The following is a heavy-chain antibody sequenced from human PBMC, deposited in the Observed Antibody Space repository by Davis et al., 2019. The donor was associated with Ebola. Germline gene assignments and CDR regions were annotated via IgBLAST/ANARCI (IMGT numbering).Heavy chain of an antibody. Sequence: GSLRLSCAVYGGSFSGYYWSWIRQPPGKGLEWIGEINHSGSTNYNPSLKSRVTISVDTSKNQISLKLSSVTAADTAVYYCARLGYCSGGSCYYFDYWGQGTLVTVSS. CDR3: ARLGYCSGGSCYYFDY. CDR2: INHSGST. V-gene: IGHV4-34*01. CDR1: GGSFSGYY. D-gene: IGHD2-15*01. J-gene: IGHJ4*02.